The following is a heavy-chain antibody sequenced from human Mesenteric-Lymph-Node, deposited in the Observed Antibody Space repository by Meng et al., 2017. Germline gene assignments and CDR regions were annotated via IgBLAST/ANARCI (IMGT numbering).Heavy chain of an antibody. J-gene: IGHJ4*02. Sequence: GESLKISCAASGFTFSSYAMSWVRQAPGKGPEYISSISGSTDRTYYADSVKGRFTISRDDSKNTAYLQMNSLKTEDTAVYYCFHRGAPNYWGQGTLVTVSS. CDR1: GFTFSSYA. CDR2: ISGSTDRT. V-gene: IGHV3-23*01. D-gene: IGHD3-10*01. CDR3: FHRGAPNY.